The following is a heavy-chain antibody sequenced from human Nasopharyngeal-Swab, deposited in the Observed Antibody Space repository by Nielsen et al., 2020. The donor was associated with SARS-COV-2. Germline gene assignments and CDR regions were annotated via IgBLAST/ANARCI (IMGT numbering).Heavy chain of an antibody. J-gene: IGHJ4*02. CDR3: AKAGLEMATPGRY. D-gene: IGHD5-24*01. CDR2: ISYDGSNK. CDR1: GFTFSSYG. V-gene: IGHV3-30*18. Sequence: LSLTCAASGFTFSSYGMHWVRQAPGKGLEWVAVISYDGSNKYYADSVKGRFTISRDNSKNTLYLQMTSLRAEATAVYYCAKAGLEMATPGRYWGQGTLVTASS.